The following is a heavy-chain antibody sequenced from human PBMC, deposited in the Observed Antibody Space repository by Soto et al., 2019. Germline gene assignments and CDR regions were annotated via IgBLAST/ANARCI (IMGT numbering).Heavy chain of an antibody. CDR3: VKGLTTHAFDI. CDR2: ISSNGGST. V-gene: IGHV3-64D*06. D-gene: IGHD4-4*01. Sequence: EVQLVESGGGLVQPGGSLRLSCSASGFTFSSYAMHWVRQAPGKGLEYVSAISSNGGSTYYADSVKGRFTISRDNSKNTLYLQMSSLRAEDTAVYYCVKGLTTHAFDIWGQGTMVTVSS. J-gene: IGHJ3*02. CDR1: GFTFSSYA.